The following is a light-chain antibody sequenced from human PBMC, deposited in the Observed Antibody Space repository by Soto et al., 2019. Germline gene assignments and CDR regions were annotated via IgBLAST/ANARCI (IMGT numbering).Light chain of an antibody. CDR2: KAS. Sequence: DIQLTQSPSFLSASVVDRVTITCRASQTISSWLAWYQQKPGKAPKLLIYKASGLESGVPSRFSGSGSGTDFTLTISRLEPEDFAVYYCQHYGSPLTFGGGTKVDIK. J-gene: IGKJ4*01. CDR3: QHYGSPLT. CDR1: QTISSW. V-gene: IGKV1-5*03.